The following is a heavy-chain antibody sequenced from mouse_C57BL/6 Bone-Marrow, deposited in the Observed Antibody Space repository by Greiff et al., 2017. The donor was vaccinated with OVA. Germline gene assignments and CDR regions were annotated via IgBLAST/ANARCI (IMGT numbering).Heavy chain of an antibody. CDR3: ARGGLPTVYAMDD. D-gene: IGHD1-1*01. J-gene: IGHJ4*01. Sequence: QVQLQQPGAELVKPGASVKMSCKASGYTFTSYWITWVKQRPGQGLEWIGDIYPGSGSTNYNEKFKSKATLTVDTSSSTAYMQLSSLTSEDSAVYYCARGGLPTVYAMDDWGQGTSVTVSS. V-gene: IGHV1-55*01. CDR1: GYTFTSYW. CDR2: IYPGSGST.